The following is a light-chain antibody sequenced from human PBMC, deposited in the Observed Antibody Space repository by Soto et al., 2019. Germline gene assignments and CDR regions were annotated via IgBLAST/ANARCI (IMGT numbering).Light chain of an antibody. V-gene: IGLV2-14*01. CDR2: EVS. Sequence: QSALTQPASVSGSTGQSITISCTGTSSDLGGYNYVSWYQQHPGKDPKLLIYEVSNRPSGVSNRFSGTKSGNTASLTISAIQAEDEWDYYCSSYTSSSTPWLFGGGTKLTVL. CDR3: SSYTSSSTPWL. J-gene: IGLJ3*02. CDR1: SSDLGGYNY.